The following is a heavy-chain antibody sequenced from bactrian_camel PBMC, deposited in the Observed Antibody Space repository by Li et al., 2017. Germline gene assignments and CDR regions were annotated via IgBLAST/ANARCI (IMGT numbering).Heavy chain of an antibody. V-gene: IGHV3S1*01. J-gene: IGHJ6*01. CDR3: APGLGGYWSFDY. Sequence: HVQLVESGGGSVQAGGSLTLSCAAGRYTYKRNCMGWFRQRPGKDREGVAVIWTGGGSTYYADSVKGRFTISRDNAKNTLYLQMNSLKPEDTAVYYCAPGLGGYWSFDYWGQGTQVTVS. CDR1: RYTYKRNC. CDR2: IWTGGGST. D-gene: IGHD2*01.